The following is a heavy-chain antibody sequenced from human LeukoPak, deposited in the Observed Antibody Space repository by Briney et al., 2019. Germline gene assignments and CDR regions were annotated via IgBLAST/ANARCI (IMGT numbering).Heavy chain of an antibody. V-gene: IGHV1-2*02. Sequence: ASVRVSCETSRFTFTGYYIHWVRHAPGQGLEWMGWINPKSGGTNYTQKFQGRVTMTRDTSISTAYMELSRLRSDDTAVYYCARDHGSGSYNYFDYWGQGTLVTVSS. J-gene: IGHJ4*02. CDR3: ARDHGSGSYNYFDY. D-gene: IGHD3-10*01. CDR1: RFTFTGYY. CDR2: INPKSGGT.